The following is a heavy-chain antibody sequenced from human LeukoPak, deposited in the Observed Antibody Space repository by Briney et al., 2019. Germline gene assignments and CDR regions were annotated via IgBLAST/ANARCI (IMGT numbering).Heavy chain of an antibody. D-gene: IGHD3-3*01. CDR2: IYYSGST. CDR3: AREPTPDFWSGPGGY. J-gene: IGHJ4*02. V-gene: IGHV4-59*12. Sequence: SETLSLTCTVSGGSISSYYWSWIRQPPGKGLEWIGYIYYSGSTNYNPSLKSRVTISVDTSKNQFSLKLSSVTAADTAVYYCAREPTPDFWSGPGGYWGQGTLVTVSS. CDR1: GGSISSYY.